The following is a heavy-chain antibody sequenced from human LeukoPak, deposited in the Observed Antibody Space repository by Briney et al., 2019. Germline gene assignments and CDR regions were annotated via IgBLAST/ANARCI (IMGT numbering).Heavy chain of an antibody. CDR1: GYTLTELS. CDR3: ARATFGGVPRLYYFDY. D-gene: IGHD3-16*01. CDR2: FDPEDGET. Sequence: GASVKVSCKVSGYTLTELSMHWVRQAPGKGLEWMGGFDPEDGETIYAQKFQGRVTMTRDTSTSTVYMELSSLRSEDTAVYYCARATFGGVPRLYYFDYWGQGTLVTVSS. J-gene: IGHJ4*02. V-gene: IGHV1-24*01.